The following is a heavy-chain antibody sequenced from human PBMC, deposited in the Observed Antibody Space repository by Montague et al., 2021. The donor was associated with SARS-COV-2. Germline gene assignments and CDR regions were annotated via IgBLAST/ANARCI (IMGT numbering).Heavy chain of an antibody. J-gene: IGHJ5*02. CDR2: INHIGST. D-gene: IGHD3-10*01. V-gene: IGHV4-59*01. CDR3: SGASDTMIRGGTRYSWFDP. Sequence: SETLSLTCSVSGGSMSGYYWCWIRQPPGQGLEWIAYINHIGSTNPNSSPMRRVPITVDASKYKFSLKLKSISPADTAVYFCSGASDTMIRGGTRYSWFDPWGQGTLVTVSS. CDR1: GGSMSGYY.